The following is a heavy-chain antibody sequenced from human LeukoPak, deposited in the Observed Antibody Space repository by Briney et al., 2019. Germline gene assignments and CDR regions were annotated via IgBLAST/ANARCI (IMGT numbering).Heavy chain of an antibody. CDR3: ARANDNYYYYYMDV. CDR2: ISYDGSHK. J-gene: IGHJ6*03. V-gene: IGHV3-30*03. CDR1: GFTFNSYG. D-gene: IGHD3-9*01. Sequence: GRSLRLSCAASGFTFNSYGMHWVRQAPGKGLEWVTLISYDGSHKFYADSVKGRFTISRDNAKNTLYLQMNSLRAEDTAVYYCARANDNYYYYYMDVWGKGTTVTISS.